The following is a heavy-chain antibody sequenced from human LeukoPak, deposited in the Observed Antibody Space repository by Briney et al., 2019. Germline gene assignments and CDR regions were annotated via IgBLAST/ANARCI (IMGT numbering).Heavy chain of an antibody. J-gene: IGHJ4*02. Sequence: SETLSLTCTVSGGSISSYYWSWIRQPPGKGLEWIGYIYYSGSSNYNPSLKSRVIISGDTSKNQFSLKLSSVAAADTAVYYCARNYYDRSGYYRALDYWGQGTLVTVSS. CDR3: ARNYYDRSGYYRALDY. CDR1: GGSISSYY. V-gene: IGHV4-59*12. CDR2: IYYSGSS. D-gene: IGHD3-22*01.